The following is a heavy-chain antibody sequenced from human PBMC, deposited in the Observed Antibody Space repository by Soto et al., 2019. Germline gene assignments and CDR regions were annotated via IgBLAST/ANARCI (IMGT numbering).Heavy chain of an antibody. V-gene: IGHV3-33*01. CDR3: ARDREVSGYYYFYYYYGMDV. D-gene: IGHD3-22*01. CDR1: GFTFSSYG. J-gene: IGHJ6*02. Sequence: GGSLRLSCAASGFTFSSYGMHWVRQAPGKGLEWVAVIWYDGSNKYYADSVKGRFTISRDNSKNTLYLQMNSLRAEDTAVYYCARDREVSGYYYFYYYYGMDVWGQGTTVTVSS. CDR2: IWYDGSNK.